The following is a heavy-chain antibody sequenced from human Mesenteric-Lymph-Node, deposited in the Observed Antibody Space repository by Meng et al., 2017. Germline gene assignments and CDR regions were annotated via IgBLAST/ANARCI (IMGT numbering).Heavy chain of an antibody. D-gene: IGHD2-15*01. CDR2: ISPYNGNT. Sequence: ASVKVSCKASGYTFTDYGINWGRQAPGQGLEWMGWISPYNGNTNYEDNLQGRVTITTDRSTSTAYMALRSLRPDDTGVYYCARLRHWHTVMVVVTPLDVWGQGTTVTVSS. V-gene: IGHV1-18*01. CDR1: GYTFTDYG. J-gene: IGHJ6*02. CDR3: ARLRHWHTVMVVVTPLDV.